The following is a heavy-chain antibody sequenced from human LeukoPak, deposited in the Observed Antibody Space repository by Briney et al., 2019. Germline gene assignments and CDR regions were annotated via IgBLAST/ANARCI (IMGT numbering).Heavy chain of an antibody. J-gene: IGHJ4*02. CDR3: TSERPTGAPLGY. Sequence: GGSLRLSCTASGFTFGDYAMSWVRQAPGKGLEWVGFIRSKAYGGTTVYAASVKGRFTISRDDSKSIAYLQMNSLKTEDTAVYYCTSERPTGAPLGYWGQGTLVTVSS. D-gene: IGHD3-16*01. CDR1: GFTFGDYA. CDR2: IRSKAYGGTT. V-gene: IGHV3-49*04.